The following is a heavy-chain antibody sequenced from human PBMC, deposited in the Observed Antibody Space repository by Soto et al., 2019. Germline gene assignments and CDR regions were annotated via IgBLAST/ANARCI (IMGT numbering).Heavy chain of an antibody. CDR1: GYTFTGYY. CDR3: AKDWRYSNYGGYAVDV. D-gene: IGHD4-4*01. CDR2: INPNSGGT. Sequence: ASVKVSCKASGYTFTGYYIHWVRQAPGQGLEWMGWINPNSGGTNYPQKFQGRVTMTRDTSISTAYMELSSLRSDDAAIYYCAKDWRYSNYGGYAVDVWGRGTTVTVSS. V-gene: IGHV1-2*02. J-gene: IGHJ6*02.